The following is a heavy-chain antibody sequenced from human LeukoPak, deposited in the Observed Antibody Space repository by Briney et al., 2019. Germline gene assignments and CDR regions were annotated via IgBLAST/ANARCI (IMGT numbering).Heavy chain of an antibody. CDR3: ARKYSSSSYYFDY. D-gene: IGHD6-6*01. V-gene: IGHV4-59*12. CDR2: ISYGGNT. CDR1: GGSINNYY. J-gene: IGHJ4*02. Sequence: PSETLSLTCTVSGGSINNYYWGCIRQPPGKGLERIAYISYGGNTNYNPSLRSRVTMSVDMSKNQFSLKLSSVTAADTAVYYCARKYSSSSYYFDYWGQGTLVTVSS.